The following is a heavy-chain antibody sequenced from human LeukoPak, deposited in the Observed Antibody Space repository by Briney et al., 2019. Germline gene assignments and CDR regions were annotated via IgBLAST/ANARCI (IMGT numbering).Heavy chain of an antibody. CDR1: GFTFSNAW. CDR3: TTTYSSPGAFDI. J-gene: IGHJ3*02. D-gene: IGHD6-13*01. Sequence: GGSLRLSCAASGFTFSNAWMSWVSQAPGKGLEWVGRIKSKTDGGTTDYAAPVKGRFTISRDDSKNTLYLQMNSLKTEDTAVYYCTTTYSSPGAFDIWGQGTMVTVSS. CDR2: IKSKTDGGTT. V-gene: IGHV3-15*01.